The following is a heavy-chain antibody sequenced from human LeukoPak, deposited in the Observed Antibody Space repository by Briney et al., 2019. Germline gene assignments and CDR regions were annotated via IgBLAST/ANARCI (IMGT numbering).Heavy chain of an antibody. CDR3: AKTFQWYYMDV. CDR1: GFTVSSNY. Sequence: HPGGSLRLSCAASGFTVSSNYMSWVRQAPGRGLEWVSVIYSGGSTYYADSVKGRFTISRDNSKNTLYLQMNSLRAEDTAVYYCAKTFQWYYMDVWGKGTTVTISS. V-gene: IGHV3-53*01. D-gene: IGHD2-8*01. J-gene: IGHJ6*03. CDR2: IYSGGST.